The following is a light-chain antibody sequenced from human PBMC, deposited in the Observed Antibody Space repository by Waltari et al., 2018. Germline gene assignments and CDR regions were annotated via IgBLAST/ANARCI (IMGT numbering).Light chain of an antibody. V-gene: IGLV2-8*01. CDR1: SSDIGGYKY. Sequence: QSALTQPPSASGSPGQSVTISCTVTSSDIGGYKYFSWYRQHPGKGPKLLIYEVSKRPSGVPNRFSGSKSGNTASLTVSGLQAEDEADYYCSSYAGSNNLVFGTGTKVTVL. J-gene: IGLJ1*01. CDR3: SSYAGSNNLV. CDR2: EVS.